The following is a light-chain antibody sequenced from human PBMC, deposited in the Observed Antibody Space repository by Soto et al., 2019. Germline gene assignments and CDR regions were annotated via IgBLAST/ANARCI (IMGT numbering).Light chain of an antibody. CDR2: LGS. CDR1: QSLLHRNGYNH. V-gene: IGKV2-28*01. Sequence: DIVMTQSPLSLPVTPGEPASISCRSSQSLLHRNGYNHLDWYLQKPGQSPQLLIYLGSNRASGVPGRFSGSGSGTDFTLKISRVEAEDVGVYYCMQALQTPLTFGGGTKVEIK. CDR3: MQALQTPLT. J-gene: IGKJ4*01.